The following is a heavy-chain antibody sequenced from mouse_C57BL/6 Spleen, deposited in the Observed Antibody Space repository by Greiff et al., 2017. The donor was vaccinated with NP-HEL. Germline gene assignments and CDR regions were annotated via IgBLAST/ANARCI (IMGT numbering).Heavy chain of an antibody. Sequence: VMLVESGAELARPGASVKLSCKASGYTFTSYGISWVKQRTGQGLEWIGEIYPRSGNTYYNEKFKGKATLTADKSSSTAYMELRSLTSEDSAVYFCARKITTVVGYAMDYWGQGTSVTVSS. J-gene: IGHJ4*01. V-gene: IGHV1-81*01. CDR3: ARKITTVVGYAMDY. CDR1: GYTFTSYG. CDR2: IYPRSGNT. D-gene: IGHD1-1*01.